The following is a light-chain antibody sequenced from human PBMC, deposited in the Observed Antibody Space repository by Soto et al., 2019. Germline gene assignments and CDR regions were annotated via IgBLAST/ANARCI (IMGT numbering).Light chain of an antibody. J-gene: IGLJ2*01. V-gene: IGLV1-44*01. CDR1: SSNIGSFS. CDR2: TNS. CDR3: SSYAGSNNLV. Sequence: QSVLTQPPSASGTPGQRVTISCSVSSSNIGSFSVSWYQQLPGTAPKLLIYTNSQRPSGVPDRISGSKSGTSASLAISGLQSEDEGDYYCSSYAGSNNLVFGGGTKLTVL.